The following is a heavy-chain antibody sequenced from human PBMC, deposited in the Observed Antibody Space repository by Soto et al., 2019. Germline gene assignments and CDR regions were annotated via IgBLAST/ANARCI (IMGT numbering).Heavy chain of an antibody. CDR2: ISAYNGNT. CDR3: ARPRSNYDFWSGPPAGAFDS. D-gene: IGHD3-3*01. J-gene: IGHJ3*02. Sequence: ASVKVACRASGYPFTSYGISWMPQAPGHGLEWMGWISAYNGNTNYAQKLQGRVTMTTDTSTSTAYMELRSLKSDDTVEYYCARPRSNYDFWSGPPAGAFDSWGQRTRGSV. CDR1: GYPFTSYG. V-gene: IGHV1-18*01.